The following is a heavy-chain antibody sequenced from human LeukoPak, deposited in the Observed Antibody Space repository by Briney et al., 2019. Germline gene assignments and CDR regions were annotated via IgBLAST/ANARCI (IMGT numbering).Heavy chain of an antibody. Sequence: ASVKVSCMASGYTFTGYYMHWVRQAPGQGLEWMGWINPNSGGTNYAQKFQGRVTMTRDTSISTAYMELSRLRSDDTAVYYCAREEQQLDYYYYGMDVWGQGTTVTVSS. J-gene: IGHJ6*02. CDR1: GYTFTGYY. D-gene: IGHD6-13*01. V-gene: IGHV1-2*02. CDR2: INPNSGGT. CDR3: AREEQQLDYYYYGMDV.